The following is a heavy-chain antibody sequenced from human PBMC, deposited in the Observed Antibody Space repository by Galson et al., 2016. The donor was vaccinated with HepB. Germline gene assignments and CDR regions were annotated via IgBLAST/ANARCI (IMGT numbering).Heavy chain of an antibody. CDR3: AREKGYCSGGSCENWFDP. V-gene: IGHV3-53*01. D-gene: IGHD2-15*01. Sequence: SLRLSCAGSGFTFSSYAINWVRQAPGKGLEWVSVIYSGGSTYYADSVKGRFTISRDNSKNTLYLQMNSLRAEDTAVHYCAREKGYCSGGSCENWFDPWGQGTLVTVSS. CDR2: IYSGGST. CDR1: GFTFSSYA. J-gene: IGHJ5*02.